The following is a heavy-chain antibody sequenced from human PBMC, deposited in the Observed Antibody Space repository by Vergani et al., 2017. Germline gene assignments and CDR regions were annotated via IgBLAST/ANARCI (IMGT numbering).Heavy chain of an antibody. CDR1: GFTFNNSN. J-gene: IGHJ3*02. V-gene: IGHV3-30*02. CDR3: AKDFVPGRAFDI. Sequence: QVQLVESGGGVVQPVESLRLSCAASTSGFTFNNSNMHWVRQAPGKGLEWVAFIRYDDSRNKYYAASVQGRFIISRDNSKNTVFLQMNSLRPEDTALYYXAKDFVPGRAFDIWGQGTMVTVSS. CDR2: IRYDDSRNK.